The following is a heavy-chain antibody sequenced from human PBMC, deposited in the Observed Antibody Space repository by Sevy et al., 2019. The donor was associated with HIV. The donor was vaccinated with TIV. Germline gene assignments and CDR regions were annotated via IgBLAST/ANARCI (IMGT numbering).Heavy chain of an antibody. CDR2: IYTSGST. CDR3: ARDRIAVAGQTDDY. V-gene: IGHV4-4*07. Sequence: SETLSLTCTVSDGSISSYYSSWIRQPAGKGLEWIGRIYTSGSTTYNPSLKSRVTMSVDTSKNQFSLKLSSVTAADTAVYYCARDRIAVAGQTDDYWGQGTLVTVSS. J-gene: IGHJ4*02. D-gene: IGHD6-19*01. CDR1: DGSISSYY.